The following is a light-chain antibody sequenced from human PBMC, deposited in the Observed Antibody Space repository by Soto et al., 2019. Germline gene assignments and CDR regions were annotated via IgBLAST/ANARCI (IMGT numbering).Light chain of an antibody. CDR1: QSFRGL. CDR2: DAY. J-gene: IGKJ5*01. Sequence: EVVLTQSPVTLSLSPGKRATLSCRASQSFRGLLAWYQQKPGQAPRLLIYDAYNRATAIPPRFSGSGSGTDFTLTISSLEPEDSAVYYCQQRHMWPITFGQGTRLEIK. V-gene: IGKV3-11*01. CDR3: QQRHMWPIT.